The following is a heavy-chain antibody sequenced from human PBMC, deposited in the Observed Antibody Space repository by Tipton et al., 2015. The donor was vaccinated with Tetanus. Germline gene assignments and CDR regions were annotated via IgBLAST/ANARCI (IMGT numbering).Heavy chain of an antibody. CDR2: VYYTGST. V-gene: IGHV4-61*08. D-gene: IGHD2-2*01. CDR1: GGSLRSGDHY. CDR3: ASDPALMGNFDY. J-gene: IGHJ4*02. Sequence: TLSLTCSVSGGSLRSGDHYWSWIRQPPGKGLEWIGYVYYTGSTDYNPSLKSRVTISVDTSKSQFSLRLTSVTAADTAVYYCASDPALMGNFDYWGQGTLVTVSS.